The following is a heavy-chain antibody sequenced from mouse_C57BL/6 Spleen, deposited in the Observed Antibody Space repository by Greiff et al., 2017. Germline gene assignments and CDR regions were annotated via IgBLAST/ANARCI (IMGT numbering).Heavy chain of an antibody. CDR2: IRNKANGYTT. CDR1: GFTFTDYY. V-gene: IGHV7-3*01. D-gene: IGHD1-1*01. CDR3: ARYDYGSSYWYFDV. Sequence: EVKLVESGGGLVQPEGSLSLSCAASGFTFTDYYMSWVRQPPGKALEWLGFIRNKANGYTTEYSASVKGRFTISRDNSQSILYLQMNALRAEDSATYYCARYDYGSSYWYFDVWGTGTTVTVSS. J-gene: IGHJ1*03.